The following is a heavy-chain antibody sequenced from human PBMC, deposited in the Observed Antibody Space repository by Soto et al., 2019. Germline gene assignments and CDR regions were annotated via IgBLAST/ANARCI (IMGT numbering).Heavy chain of an antibody. CDR1: GYTFTNYG. Sequence: QVQLVQSGDEVERPGASVKVSCKASGYTFTNYGITWVRQAPGQGLEWMGWISGYNGDTKTAQKVQRRVTMTTDTSTSTAYMDLRSLTSDDPAVYFCARVPRVQFWLIGLDVCGQGTTVTVS. V-gene: IGHV1-18*01. CDR3: ARVPRVQFWLIGLDV. D-gene: IGHD3-9*01. J-gene: IGHJ6*02. CDR2: ISGYNGDT.